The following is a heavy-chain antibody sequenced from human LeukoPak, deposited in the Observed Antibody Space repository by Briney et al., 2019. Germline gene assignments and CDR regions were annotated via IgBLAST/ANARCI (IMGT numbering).Heavy chain of an antibody. D-gene: IGHD3/OR15-3a*01. J-gene: IGHJ4*02. CDR3: ARGEKSGWTAIVKFDN. CDR1: GYTFTSYG. CDR2: ISAYNGNT. V-gene: IGHV1-18*01. Sequence: ASVKVSCKASGYTFTSYGISWVRQAPGQGLEWMGWISAYNGNTNYAQKLQGRVTMATDTSTSTAYMELRSLRSDDTAVYYRARGEKSGWTAIVKFDNWGQGTLVSVSS.